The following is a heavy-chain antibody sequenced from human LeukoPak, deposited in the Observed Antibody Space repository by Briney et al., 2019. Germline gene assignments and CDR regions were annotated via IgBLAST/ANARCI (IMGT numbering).Heavy chain of an antibody. CDR2: IRNDGSNK. V-gene: IGHV3-30*02. D-gene: IGHD5-24*01. Sequence: GGSLRLSCAASGLTFSNHGMHWVRQAPGKGLEWVALIRNDGSNKYYADSEEGRFTISRDNSKDTLYLQMNSLRVEDTAVYYCARDRGWLQFLDSWGQGTLVTVSS. CDR3: ARDRGWLQFLDS. CDR1: GLTFSNHG. J-gene: IGHJ4*02.